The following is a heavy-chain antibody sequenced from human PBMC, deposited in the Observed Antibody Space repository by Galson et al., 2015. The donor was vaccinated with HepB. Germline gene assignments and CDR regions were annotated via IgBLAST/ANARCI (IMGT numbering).Heavy chain of an antibody. D-gene: IGHD6-25*01. V-gene: IGHV3-7*01. CDR1: GFTFNSYW. J-gene: IGHJ4*02. CDR2: INTDGSDK. Sequence: SLRLSCAASGFTFNSYWMSWVRQAPGKGLEWVANINTDGSDKYYVGSVKGRFIISRDNARDSLSLQMNSLRVEDTAVYFCARDIAIGYSSGWHSEDYFDHWGQGTLVSVSS. CDR3: ARDIAIGYSSGWHSEDYFDH.